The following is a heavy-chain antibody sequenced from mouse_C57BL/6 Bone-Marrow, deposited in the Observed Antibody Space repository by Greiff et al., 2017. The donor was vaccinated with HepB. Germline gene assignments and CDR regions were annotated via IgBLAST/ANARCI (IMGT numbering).Heavy chain of an antibody. Sequence: EVQLQESGPGMVKPSQSLSLTCTVTGYSITSGYDWHWIRHFPGNKLEWMGYISYSGSTNYNPSLKSRISITHDTSKNHFFLKLNSVTTEDTATYYCARSPTTVVEGVYAMDYWGQGTSVTVSS. CDR2: ISYSGST. V-gene: IGHV3-1*01. J-gene: IGHJ4*01. D-gene: IGHD1-1*01. CDR3: ARSPTTVVEGVYAMDY. CDR1: GYSITSGYD.